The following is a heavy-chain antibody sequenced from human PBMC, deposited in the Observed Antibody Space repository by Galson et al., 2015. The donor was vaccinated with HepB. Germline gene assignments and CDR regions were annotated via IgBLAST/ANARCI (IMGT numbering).Heavy chain of an antibody. CDR1: RFTFSNYV. J-gene: IGHJ4*02. V-gene: IGHV3-23*01. D-gene: IGHD6-13*01. Sequence: LRLSCAASRFTFSNYVMNWVRQAPGKGLEWVSSISGSGGSTYYAGSVKGRFTISRDNSKNTLYLQMNSLRAEDTAVYYCAKNSGSSWFVPYHFDSWGQGTLVTFSS. CDR3: AKNSGSSWFVPYHFDS. CDR2: ISGSGGST.